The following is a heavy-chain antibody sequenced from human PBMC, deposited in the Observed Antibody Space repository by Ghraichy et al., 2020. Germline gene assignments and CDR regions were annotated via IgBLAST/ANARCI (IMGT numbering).Heavy chain of an antibody. D-gene: IGHD3-3*01. V-gene: IGHV3-23*01. J-gene: IGHJ6*02. CDR1: GFTFSSYA. CDR3: AKDPPRIFGVDYYYYGVDV. CDR2: ISGSGGST. Sequence: GSLRLSCAASGFTFSSYAMSWVRQAPGKGLEWVSAISGSGGSTYYADSVKGRFTISRDNSKNTLYLQMNSLRAEDTAVYYCAKDPPRIFGVDYYYYGVDVWGQGTTVTVSS.